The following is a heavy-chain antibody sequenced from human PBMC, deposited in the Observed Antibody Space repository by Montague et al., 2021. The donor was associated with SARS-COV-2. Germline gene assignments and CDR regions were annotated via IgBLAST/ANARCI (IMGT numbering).Heavy chain of an antibody. D-gene: IGHD2-2*01. CDR2: ISYDGSNK. J-gene: IGHJ6*02. Sequence: SPRLSFSASGFTFSSYGIHWVRQAPGKGLEWVAVISYDGSNKHYADSVKGRFTISRDNSKNTLYLQMNSLRAEDTAVYYCAKDQGDCSSSRCFRGWTYYYYGMDVWGQGTTVTVSS. V-gene: IGHV3-30*18. CDR1: GFTFSSYG. CDR3: AKDQGDCSSSRCFRGWTYYYYGMDV.